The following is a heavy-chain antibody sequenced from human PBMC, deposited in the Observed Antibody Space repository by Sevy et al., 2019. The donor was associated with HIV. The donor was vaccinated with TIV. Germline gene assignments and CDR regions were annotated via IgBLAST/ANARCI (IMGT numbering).Heavy chain of an antibody. Sequence: AGSLRLSCAASGFSFSNDAMSWVRQAPGQGLEWVSTLIGGGSRTYYADSVTGRFTISRDNSRNTLYLQMNSLRAEDTAVCYCAKRRVQAGLSGGGANYGWDVCGQGTTVTVSS. V-gene: IGHV3-23*01. CDR3: AKRRVQAGLSGGGANYGWDV. D-gene: IGHD1-1*01. J-gene: IGHJ6*02. CDR2: LIGGGSRT. CDR1: GFSFSNDA.